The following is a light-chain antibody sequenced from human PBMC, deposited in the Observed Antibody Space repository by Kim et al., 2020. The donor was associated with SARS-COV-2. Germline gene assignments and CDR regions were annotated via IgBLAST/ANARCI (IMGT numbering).Light chain of an antibody. CDR1: QVISRS. CDR2: GAS. CDR3: QQYAYWRA. V-gene: IGKV3-15*01. J-gene: IGKJ5*01. Sequence: PGKRAPPPGRARQVISRSLACYQKKPGQGPRVLLYGASARAPGTPPRFSVGGSGTEFTLTISTLQSEDFALYYCQQYAYWRAFGQRTRLEI.